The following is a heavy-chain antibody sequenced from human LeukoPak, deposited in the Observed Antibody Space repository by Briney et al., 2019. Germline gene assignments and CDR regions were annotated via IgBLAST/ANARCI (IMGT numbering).Heavy chain of an antibody. CDR3: ARGTQYYDFWSGYYGIDY. Sequence: PGGSLRLSCAASGFTFSNYWMHWVRQAPGKGLVWVSRINSDGSSTTYADSVKGRFTISRDNAKNTLYLQMNSLRAEDTAVYYCARGTQYYDFWSGYYGIDYWGQGTLVTVSS. J-gene: IGHJ4*02. D-gene: IGHD3-3*01. V-gene: IGHV3-74*01. CDR2: INSDGSST. CDR1: GFTFSNYW.